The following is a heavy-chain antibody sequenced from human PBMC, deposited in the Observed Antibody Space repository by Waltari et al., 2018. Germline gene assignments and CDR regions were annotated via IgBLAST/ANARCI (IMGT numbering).Heavy chain of an antibody. CDR3: ARVAGTALHRYYHYYMDL. D-gene: IGHD2-15*01. J-gene: IGHJ6*03. CDR2: SYTVGTT. Sequence: EVEVVESGGGLMQPGGSLRLSGGASGFSVSVTFISWVRQAPGKGLEWVSISYTVGTTYFAESVKGRFTISRDNSRNTVYLQMNSLRVEDTAVYFCARVAGTALHRYYHYYMDLWGKGTTVTVSS. V-gene: IGHV3-53*01. CDR1: GFSVSVTF.